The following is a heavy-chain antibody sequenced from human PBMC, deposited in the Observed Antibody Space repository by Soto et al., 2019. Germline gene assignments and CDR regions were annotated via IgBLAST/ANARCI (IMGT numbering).Heavy chain of an antibody. CDR1: GGSISSYY. D-gene: IGHD5-18*01. J-gene: IGHJ4*02. V-gene: IGHV4-59*08. CDR2: IYYSGST. Sequence: SETLSLTCTVSGGSISSYYWSWIRQPPGKGLEWIGYIYYSGSTNYNPSLKSRVTISVDTSKNQFSLKLSSVTAADTAVYYYARHRYRYGNIGPLDYWGQGTQVTVS. CDR3: ARHRYRYGNIGPLDY.